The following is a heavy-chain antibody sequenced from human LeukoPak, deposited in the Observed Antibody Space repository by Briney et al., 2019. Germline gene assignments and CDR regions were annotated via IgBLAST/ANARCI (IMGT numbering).Heavy chain of an antibody. Sequence: GGSLRLSCAASGFTFSSHWMHWVRQAPGKGLVWVSRINSDGSSISYADSVKGQFTISRDNAKNTLYLQMNSLRAEDTAVYYCARAVAAAGTGFDYWGQGTLVTVSS. CDR1: GFTFSSHW. V-gene: IGHV3-74*01. J-gene: IGHJ4*02. D-gene: IGHD6-13*01. CDR3: ARAVAAAGTGFDY. CDR2: INSDGSSI.